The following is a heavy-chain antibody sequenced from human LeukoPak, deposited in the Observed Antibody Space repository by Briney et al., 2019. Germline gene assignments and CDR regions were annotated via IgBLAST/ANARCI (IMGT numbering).Heavy chain of an antibody. CDR1: GYTFTSYG. Sequence: ASVKVSCKASGYTFTSYGVSWVRQAPGQGLEWMGWIGTYNGDTNYAQNLRGRVTMTTDTSTRTAYMELRSLRSDDTAVYYCARDRGYNPDTFDIWGQGTMVTVSS. CDR3: ARDRGYNPDTFDI. D-gene: IGHD5-24*01. V-gene: IGHV1-18*01. CDR2: IGTYNGDT. J-gene: IGHJ3*02.